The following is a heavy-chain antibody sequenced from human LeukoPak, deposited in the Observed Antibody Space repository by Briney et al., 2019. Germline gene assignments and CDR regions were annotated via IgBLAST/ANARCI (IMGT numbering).Heavy chain of an antibody. Sequence: PGGSLRLSCAASGFTVSSNYMSWVRQAPGKGLEWVSVTYSGGSTYYADSVKGRFTISRDNSKNTLYLQMNSLRAEDTAVYYCARDLRGWHTDYWGQGTLVTVSS. J-gene: IGHJ4*02. D-gene: IGHD6-19*01. CDR3: ARDLRGWHTDY. V-gene: IGHV3-53*01. CDR2: TYSGGST. CDR1: GFTVSSNY.